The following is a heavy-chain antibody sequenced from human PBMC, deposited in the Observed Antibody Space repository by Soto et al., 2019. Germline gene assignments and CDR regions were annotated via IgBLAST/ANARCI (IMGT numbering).Heavy chain of an antibody. V-gene: IGHV4-30-4*01. D-gene: IGHD3-3*01. CDR1: GGSISSGDYY. J-gene: IGHJ4*02. Sequence: PSETLSLTCTVSGGSISSGDYYWSWIRQPPGKGLEWIGYIYYSGSTYYNPSLKSRVTISVDTSKNQFSLKLSSVTAADTAVYYCASQVLRETFDYWGQGTLVTVSS. CDR2: IYYSGST. CDR3: ASQVLRETFDY.